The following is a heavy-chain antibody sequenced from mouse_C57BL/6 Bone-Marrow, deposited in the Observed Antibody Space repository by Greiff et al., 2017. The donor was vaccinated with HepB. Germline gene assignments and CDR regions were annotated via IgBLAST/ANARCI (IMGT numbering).Heavy chain of an antibody. J-gene: IGHJ4*01. D-gene: IGHD1-1*01. CDR3: ARDYYGSRGYYAMDY. CDR1: GFTFSDFY. Sequence: EVKLVESGGGLVQSGRSLRLSCATSGFTFSDFYMEWVRQAPGKGLEWIAASRNKANDYTTEYSASVKGRFIVSRDTSQSILYLQMNALRAEDTAIYYCARDYYGSRGYYAMDYWGQGTSVTVSS. V-gene: IGHV7-1*01. CDR2: SRNKANDYTT.